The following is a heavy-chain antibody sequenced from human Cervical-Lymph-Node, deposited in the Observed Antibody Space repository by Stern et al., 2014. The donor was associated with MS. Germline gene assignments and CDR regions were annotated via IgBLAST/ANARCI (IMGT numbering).Heavy chain of an antibody. CDR3: ALSSETSDRWYSLGYDL. CDR2: IFPVFGTP. D-gene: IGHD6-13*01. V-gene: IGHV1-69*01. J-gene: IGHJ5*02. Sequence: VHLVESGAEVTKPGSSVKVSCKASGGTFSKFPSSWVRQAPGQGLEWMGGIFPVFGTPTYAQEFRGRVTITADVSTSTVYMELSSLRSDDTAVYYCALSSETSDRWYSLGYDLWGQRTLVTVSS. CDR1: GGTFSKFP.